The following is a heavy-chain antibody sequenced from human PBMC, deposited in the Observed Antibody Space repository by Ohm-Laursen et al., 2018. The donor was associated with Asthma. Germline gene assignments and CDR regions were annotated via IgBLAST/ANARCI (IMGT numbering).Heavy chain of an antibody. CDR1: GFTFSSYA. Sequence: SLRLSCTASGFTFSSYAMHWVRQAPGKGLEWLAFASYDGGNKDYADSVKGRFTISRDNSKNTLYLQMNSLRTEDTAVYYCVREVPGSSWNFDYWGQGTLVSVSA. CDR2: ASYDGGNK. V-gene: IGHV3-30*03. CDR3: VREVPGSSWNFDY. D-gene: IGHD6-13*01. J-gene: IGHJ4*02.